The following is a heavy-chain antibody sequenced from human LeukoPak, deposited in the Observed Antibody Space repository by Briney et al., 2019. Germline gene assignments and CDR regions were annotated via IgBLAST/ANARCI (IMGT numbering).Heavy chain of an antibody. V-gene: IGHV4-39*01. Sequence: SETLSLTCTVSGGSISSSSYYWGWIRQPPGKGLEWIGSIYYSGSTYYNPSLKNRVAISLDTSKNQFSLRLSSVTAADTAAYYCARQGSLSYYWFDPWGQGTLVTVSS. J-gene: IGHJ5*02. D-gene: IGHD1-26*01. CDR2: IYYSGST. CDR3: ARQGSLSYYWFDP. CDR1: GGSISSSSYY.